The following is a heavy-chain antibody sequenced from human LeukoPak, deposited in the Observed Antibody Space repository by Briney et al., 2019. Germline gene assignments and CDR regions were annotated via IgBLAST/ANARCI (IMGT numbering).Heavy chain of an antibody. Sequence: PGGFLRLSCAASGFTFSSYGMHWVRQAPGKGLEWVSFIRYDGGNKYYADSVKGRFTISRDNSKNTLYLQMNSLRGEDTAVYYCAKRVGATTIDYWGQGTLVTASS. V-gene: IGHV3-30*02. CDR1: GFTFSSYG. J-gene: IGHJ4*02. D-gene: IGHD1-26*01. CDR3: AKRVGATTIDY. CDR2: IRYDGGNK.